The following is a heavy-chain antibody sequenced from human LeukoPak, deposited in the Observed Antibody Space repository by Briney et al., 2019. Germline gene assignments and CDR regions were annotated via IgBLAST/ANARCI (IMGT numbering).Heavy chain of an antibody. CDR2: FVPIEAYT. D-gene: IGHD6-19*01. V-gene: IGHV5-10-1*01. Sequence: LGEPLTIPCQASGYPFATYCISWVRQIPGKGREWMGRFVPIEAYTNSSPSFQGPVTLSAYMSISTAYLQCSSLKASDTAIYYCATSHAAGSGGWLGWAFDIWGQGTMVTVS. J-gene: IGHJ3*02. CDR1: GYPFATYC. CDR3: ATSHAAGSGGWLGWAFDI.